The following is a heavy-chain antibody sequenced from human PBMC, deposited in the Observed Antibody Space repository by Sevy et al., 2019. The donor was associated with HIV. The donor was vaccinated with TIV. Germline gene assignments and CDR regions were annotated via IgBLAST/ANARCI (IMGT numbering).Heavy chain of an antibody. CDR1: GFTFSSYA. D-gene: IGHD3-3*01. Sequence: GGSLRLSCAASGFTFSSYAMSWVRQAPGKGLEWVSSISSTSNYIYYADSVKGRFTISRDNAKNSLYLQMNSLRAEDTAVFYCARGYDFWSGYYTPDWYFDLWGRGTLVTVSS. V-gene: IGHV3-21*01. CDR3: ARGYDFWSGYYTPDWYFDL. CDR2: ISSTSNYI. J-gene: IGHJ2*01.